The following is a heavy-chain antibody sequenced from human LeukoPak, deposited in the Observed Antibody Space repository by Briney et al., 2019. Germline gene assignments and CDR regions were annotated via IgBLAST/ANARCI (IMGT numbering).Heavy chain of an antibody. CDR3: ARDQGSTSITPWFDP. D-gene: IGHD2-2*01. CDR1: GGSFSGYY. J-gene: IGHJ5*02. V-gene: IGHV4-34*01. Sequence: SETLSLTCAVYGGSFSGYYWSWIRQPPGKGLEWIGEINHSGSTNYNPSLKGRVTISVDTSKNQFSLKLSSVTAADTAVYYCARDQGSTSITPWFDPWGQGTLVTVSS. CDR2: INHSGST.